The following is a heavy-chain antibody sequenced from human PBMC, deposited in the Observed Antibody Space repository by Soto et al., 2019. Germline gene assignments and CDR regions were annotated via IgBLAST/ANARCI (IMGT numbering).Heavy chain of an antibody. CDR2: ISSSSSYI. D-gene: IGHD2-2*02. Sequence: GGALRVSCADSGFTFSSYSMNWFRQAPGKGLEWVSSISSSSSYIYYADSVKGRFTISRDNAKNSLYLQMNSLRAEDTAVYYCARDKTPVVVPAAIQNDGGGYYYYGMDVWGQGTTVTVSS. CDR3: ARDKTPVVVPAAIQNDGGGYYYYGMDV. CDR1: GFTFSSYS. V-gene: IGHV3-21*01. J-gene: IGHJ6*02.